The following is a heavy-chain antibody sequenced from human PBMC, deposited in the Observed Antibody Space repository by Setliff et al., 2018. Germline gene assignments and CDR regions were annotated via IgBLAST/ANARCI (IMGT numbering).Heavy chain of an antibody. J-gene: IGHJ6*03. CDR3: ARAADSYGPPRSYMDV. D-gene: IGHD5-18*01. V-gene: IGHV3-21*01. CDR2: ISCSSSYI. CDR1: GFTFSSYS. Sequence: LRLSCAASGFTFSSYSLNWVRQAPGKGLEWVSSISCSSSYIYYADSVQGRFTISRDNAKNSLYLQMNSLRAEDTAVYYCARAADSYGPPRSYMDVWGKGTTVTVSS.